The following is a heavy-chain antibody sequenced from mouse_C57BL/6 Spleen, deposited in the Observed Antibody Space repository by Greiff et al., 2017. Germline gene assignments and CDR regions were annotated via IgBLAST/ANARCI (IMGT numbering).Heavy chain of an antibody. J-gene: IGHJ2*01. D-gene: IGHD2-3*01. CDR2: ISDGGSYT. Sequence: EVHLVESGGGLVKPGGSLKLSCAASGFTFSSYAMSWVRQTPEKRLEWVATISDGGSYTYYPDNVKGRFTISRDNAKNNLYLQMSHLKSEDTAMYYCAREGDGYGYFDYWGQGTTLTVSS. V-gene: IGHV5-4*01. CDR1: GFTFSSYA. CDR3: AREGDGYGYFDY.